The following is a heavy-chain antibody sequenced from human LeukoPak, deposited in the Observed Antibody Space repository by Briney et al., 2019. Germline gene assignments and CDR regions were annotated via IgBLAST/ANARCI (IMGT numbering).Heavy chain of an antibody. J-gene: IGHJ4*02. V-gene: IGHV3-7*01. Sequence: VANIRQDGGTMSYVDSVNARFTISRDNAKNSLYLQMNSLSAEDTAVSYCASDMDSGYDLDYWGQGTLVTVSS. CDR3: ASDMDSGYDLDY. D-gene: IGHD5-12*01. CDR2: IRQDGGTM.